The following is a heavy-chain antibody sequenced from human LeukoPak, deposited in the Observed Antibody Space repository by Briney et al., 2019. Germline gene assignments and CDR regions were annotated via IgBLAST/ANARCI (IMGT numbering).Heavy chain of an antibody. CDR1: RFTLSDYY. CDR2: ISNNGGYT. D-gene: IGHD2-15*01. Sequence: GGSLRLSCAASRFTLSDYYMSWVRQAPGKGLEWVSAISNNGGYTYYADSVQGRFTISRDNSKSTLCLQMNSLRAEDTAVYYCAKQLGYCSDGSCYFPYWGQGTLVTVSS. CDR3: AKQLGYCSDGSCYFPY. V-gene: IGHV3-23*01. J-gene: IGHJ4*02.